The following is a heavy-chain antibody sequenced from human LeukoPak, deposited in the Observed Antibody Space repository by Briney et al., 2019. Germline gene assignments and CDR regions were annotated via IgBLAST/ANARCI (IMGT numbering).Heavy chain of an antibody. J-gene: IGHJ4*02. D-gene: IGHD2-21*02. CDR1: SDSIYSSNYY. CDR2: IYYSGST. Sequence: PSETLSLTCTVSSDSIYSSNYYWGWIRQPPGKGLEWIGSIYYSGSTYYNSSPKSRVTISVDTSKNQFSLKLSSLTAADTVVYYCARAAYCGGDCYLFDYWGQGTLVTVFS. V-gene: IGHV4-39*01. CDR3: ARAAYCGGDCYLFDY.